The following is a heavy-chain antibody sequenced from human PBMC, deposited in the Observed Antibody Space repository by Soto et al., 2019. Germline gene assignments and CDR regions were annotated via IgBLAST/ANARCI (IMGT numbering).Heavy chain of an antibody. CDR2: ISSSGGTT. CDR1: GFVFSNYA. Sequence: GGSLRLSCAGSGFVFSNYAMSWVRQAPGKGPEWVSGISSSGGTTYYADSVKGRFTISRDNSKNTLSLQMNSLRVEDTAVYYCAIYPNRDYVCRFELCGQGTKVTVSS. V-gene: IGHV3-23*01. CDR3: AIYPNRDYVCRFEL. D-gene: IGHD4-17*01. J-gene: IGHJ3*01.